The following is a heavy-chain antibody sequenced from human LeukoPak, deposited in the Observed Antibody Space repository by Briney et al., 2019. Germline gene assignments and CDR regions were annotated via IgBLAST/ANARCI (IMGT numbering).Heavy chain of an antibody. Sequence: GGSLRLSCAASGFTFSSYAMHWVRQAPGKGLEWVALISSDGNNIYYADSVKGRFTISRDNSKNTLYLQMNSLRGEDTAVYYCARGPGPAGGSSGWYYFDYWGQGTLVTVSS. V-gene: IGHV3-30-3*01. D-gene: IGHD6-19*01. CDR3: ARGPGPAGGSSGWYYFDY. CDR1: GFTFSSYA. J-gene: IGHJ4*02. CDR2: ISSDGNNI.